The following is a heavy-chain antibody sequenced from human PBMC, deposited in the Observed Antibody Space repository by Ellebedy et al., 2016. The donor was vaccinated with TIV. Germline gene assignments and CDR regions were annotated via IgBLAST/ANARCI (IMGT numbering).Heavy chain of an antibody. CDR2: INPNNGGT. CDR1: GYTFTAYY. J-gene: IGHJ4*02. CDR3: AREMATTPSFDY. D-gene: IGHD5-24*01. V-gene: IGHV1-2*02. Sequence: AASVKVSCKASGYTFTAYYLHWVRQAPGEGLEWMGWINPNNGGTNYAQKFQGRVTLTRDTSINTAYMEVNRLRSDDTAVYYCAREMATTPSFDYWGQGTLVTVSS.